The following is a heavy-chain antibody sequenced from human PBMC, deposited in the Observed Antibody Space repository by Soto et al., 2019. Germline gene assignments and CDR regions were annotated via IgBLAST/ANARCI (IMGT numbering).Heavy chain of an antibody. V-gene: IGHV3-23*01. CDR1: GFTFSGYA. CDR3: AKDAVSGDGVWLPHY. D-gene: IGHD4-17*01. Sequence: GGSLRLSCAASGFTFSGYAMIWARQAPGEGLEWVSGIYAGSNKIYYADSVKGRFTTSRDNSGDSLYLQMNSLRVEDTAIYYCAKDAVSGDGVWLPHYWGQGTVVTVSS. J-gene: IGHJ4*02. CDR2: IYAGSNKI.